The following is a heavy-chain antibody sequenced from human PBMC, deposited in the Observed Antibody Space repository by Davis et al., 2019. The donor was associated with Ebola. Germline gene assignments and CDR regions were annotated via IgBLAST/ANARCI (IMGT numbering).Heavy chain of an antibody. Sequence: GESLKISCAASGFTFSGSAMHWVRQASGKGLEWVGRIRSKANSYATAYAASVKGRFTISRDDSKHTAYLQMNSLKTEDTAVYYCTRSSPDNWGQGTLVTVSS. V-gene: IGHV3-73*01. CDR3: TRSSPDN. J-gene: IGHJ4*02. CDR2: IRSKANSYAT. CDR1: GFTFSGSA.